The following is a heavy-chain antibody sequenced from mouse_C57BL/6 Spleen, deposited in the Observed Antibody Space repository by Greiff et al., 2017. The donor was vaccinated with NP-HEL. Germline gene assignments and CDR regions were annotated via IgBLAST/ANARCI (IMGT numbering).Heavy chain of an antibody. CDR3: ARGGSSLYYYAMDY. Sequence: QVQLQQPGAELVRPGSSVKLSCKASGYTFTSYWMHWVQQRPIQGLEWIGNIDPSDSETHYNQKFKDKATLTVDKSASTAYMQLSSLTSEDSAVYYCARGGSSLYYYAMDYWGQGTSVTVSS. CDR2: IDPSDSET. D-gene: IGHD1-1*01. CDR1: GYTFTSYW. J-gene: IGHJ4*01. V-gene: IGHV1-52*01.